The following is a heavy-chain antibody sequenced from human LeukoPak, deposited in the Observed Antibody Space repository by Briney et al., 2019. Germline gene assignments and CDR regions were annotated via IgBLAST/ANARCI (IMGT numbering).Heavy chain of an antibody. J-gene: IGHJ4*02. CDR1: GYIFTSYD. CDR3: ARGPKTMVRGNPDY. D-gene: IGHD3-10*01. CDR2: MKPSGNT. V-gene: IGHV1-8*01. Sequence: ASVKVSCKTSGYIFTSYDINWVRQATGQGLEWMGWMKPSGNTGYAQNFQGRVTMTWNTSITTAYMELSSLRAEDTAVYYCARGPKTMVRGNPDYWGQGTLVTVSS.